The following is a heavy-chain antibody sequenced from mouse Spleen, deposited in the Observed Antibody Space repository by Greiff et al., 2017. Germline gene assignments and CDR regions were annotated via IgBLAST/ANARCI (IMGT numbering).Heavy chain of an antibody. J-gene: IGHJ2*01. CDR3: ARDLWLLHFDY. CDR1: GYSITSGYY. Sequence: EVQLQQSGPGLVKPSQSLSLTCSVPGYSITSGYYWNWIRQFPGNKLEWMGYISYDGSNNYNPSLKNRISITRDTSKNQFFLKLNSVTTEDTATYYCARDLWLLHFDYWGQGTTLTVSS. D-gene: IGHD2-3*01. CDR2: ISYDGSN. V-gene: IGHV3-6*01.